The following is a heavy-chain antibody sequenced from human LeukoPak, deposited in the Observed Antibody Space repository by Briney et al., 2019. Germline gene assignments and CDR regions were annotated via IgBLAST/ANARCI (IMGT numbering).Heavy chain of an antibody. CDR2: ITSSGAAT. V-gene: IGHV3-23*01. CDR1: GFTFSSYA. J-gene: IGHJ4*02. D-gene: IGHD2-15*01. CDR3: AKGSLVAALGGS. Sequence: GGSLRLSCAASGFTFSSYAMSWVRQAPGKGLEWVSSITSSGAATYYADSVKGRFTISRDNSKNTLYLQMNSLRAEDTAVYYCAKGSLVAALGGSWGQGTLVTVSS.